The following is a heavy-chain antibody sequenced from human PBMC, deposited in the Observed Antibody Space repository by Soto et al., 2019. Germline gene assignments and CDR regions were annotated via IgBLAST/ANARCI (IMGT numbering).Heavy chain of an antibody. Sequence: EVQLVESGGGLVQPGRSLRLSCAASGFTFDDYAMHWVRQAPGKGLEWVSGISWNSGSIGYADSVKGRFTISRDNAKNSLYLQMNSLRAEDTALYYCAKGALYDILTGYYFAYWGQGTLVTVSS. D-gene: IGHD3-9*01. CDR2: ISWNSGSI. V-gene: IGHV3-9*01. J-gene: IGHJ4*02. CDR3: AKGALYDILTGYYFAY. CDR1: GFTFDDYA.